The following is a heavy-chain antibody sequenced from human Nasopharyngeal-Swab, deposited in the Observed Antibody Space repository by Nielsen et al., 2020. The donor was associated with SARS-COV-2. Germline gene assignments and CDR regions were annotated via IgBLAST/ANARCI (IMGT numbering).Heavy chain of an antibody. CDR3: ARDAVGATIGFFYY. J-gene: IGHJ4*02. Sequence: ASVKVSCKASGYTFTSYAMNWVRQAPGQGLEWMGWTNTNTGNPTYAQGFTGRFVFSLDTSVSTAYLQISSLKAEDTAVYYCARDAVGATIGFFYYWGQGTLVTVSS. CDR1: GYTFTSYA. CDR2: TNTNTGNP. D-gene: IGHD1-26*01. V-gene: IGHV7-4-1*02.